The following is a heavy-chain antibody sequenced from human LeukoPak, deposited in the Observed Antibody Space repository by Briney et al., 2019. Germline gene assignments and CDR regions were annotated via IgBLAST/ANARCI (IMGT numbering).Heavy chain of an antibody. V-gene: IGHV3-23*01. CDR1: GFAFRSFA. Sequence: GGSLRLSCAASGFAFRSFAMTWVRQAPGKGLEWVSGISAGSTGTYYADSVKGRFTISRDNSKNTLYLHMNSLRAEDTAVYYCAKVPGAAAGTNYFDYWGQGTLVTVSS. CDR3: AKVPGAAAGTNYFDY. D-gene: IGHD6-13*01. J-gene: IGHJ4*02. CDR2: ISAGSTGT.